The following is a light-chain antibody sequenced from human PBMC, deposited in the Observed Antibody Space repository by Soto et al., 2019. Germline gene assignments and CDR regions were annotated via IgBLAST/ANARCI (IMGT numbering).Light chain of an antibody. Sequence: QLVLTQPPSASGTPGQRVTISCSGSSSNIGSNYVYWYQQLPGTAPKLLIYSNNQRPSGVPDRFSGSKSGTSASLAISGLRSEDEADYYCQSYDSSLSGWVFGGGTKLTVL. CDR1: SSNIGSNY. CDR3: QSYDSSLSGWV. J-gene: IGLJ3*02. CDR2: SNN. V-gene: IGLV1-47*02.